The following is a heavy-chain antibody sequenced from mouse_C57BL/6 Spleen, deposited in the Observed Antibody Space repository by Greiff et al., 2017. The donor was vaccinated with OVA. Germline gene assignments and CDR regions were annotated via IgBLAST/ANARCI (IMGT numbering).Heavy chain of an antibody. CDR1: GYTFTSYW. Sequence: QVQLKQSGAELVKPGASVKMSCKASGYTFTSYWITWVKQRPGQGLEWIGDIYPGSGSTNYNEKFKSKATLTVDTSSSTAYMQLSSLTSEDSAVYYCARYRNYFDYWGQGTTLTVSS. J-gene: IGHJ2*01. CDR2: IYPGSGST. CDR3: ARYRNYFDY. V-gene: IGHV1-55*01.